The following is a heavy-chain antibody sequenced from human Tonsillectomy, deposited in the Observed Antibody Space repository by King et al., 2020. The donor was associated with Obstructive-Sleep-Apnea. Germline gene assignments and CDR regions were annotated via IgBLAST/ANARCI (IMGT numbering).Heavy chain of an antibody. D-gene: IGHD1-26*01. Sequence: VQLVESGGGLVQPGGSLRLSCAASGFTFSTYAMNWVRQAPGKGLEGVSGISGSGGGTYYADSVKGRFTISRDNSKNTLYLQMNSLRAEDKAVYYCAKGNGWELLSAFDIWGQGTMVTVSS. J-gene: IGHJ3*02. CDR2: ISGSGGGT. V-gene: IGHV3-23*04. CDR3: AKGNGWELLSAFDI. CDR1: GFTFSTYA.